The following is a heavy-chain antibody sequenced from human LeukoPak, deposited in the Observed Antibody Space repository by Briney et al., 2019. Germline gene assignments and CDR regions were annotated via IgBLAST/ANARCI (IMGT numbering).Heavy chain of an antibody. V-gene: IGHV4-30-4*01. J-gene: IGHJ5*02. CDR2: FYYSGST. D-gene: IGHD3-22*01. CDR1: GDSISSGDYY. CDR3: ARPYYYDSRIDP. Sequence: SETLSLTCTVSGDSISSGDYYWSWIRQPPGKGLEWIGYFYYSGSTYYNPSLKSRVTISVDTSKNQFSLKLSSVTAADTAVYYCARPYYYDSRIDPWGQGTLVTVSS.